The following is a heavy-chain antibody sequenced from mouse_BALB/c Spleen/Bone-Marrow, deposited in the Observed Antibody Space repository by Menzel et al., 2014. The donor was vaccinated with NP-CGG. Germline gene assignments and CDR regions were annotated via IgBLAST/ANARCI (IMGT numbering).Heavy chain of an antibody. V-gene: IGHV5-12*02. CDR3: ARGLYYRPFAY. CDR2: ISNGGGST. Sequence: EVQLVESGGGLVQPGGSLKLSCATSGFTFSDYYMYWVRQTPEKRLEWVAYISNGGGSTYYPYTVKGRFTISRDNAKNTLYLQMSRLKSEDTAMYYCARGLYYRPFAYWGQGTLVTVSA. D-gene: IGHD2-14*01. J-gene: IGHJ3*01. CDR1: GFTFSDYY.